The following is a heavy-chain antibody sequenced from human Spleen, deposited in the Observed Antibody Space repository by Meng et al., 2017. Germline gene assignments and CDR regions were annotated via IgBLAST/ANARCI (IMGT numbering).Heavy chain of an antibody. J-gene: IGHJ4*02. CDR3: ARGPTTMAHDFDY. Sequence: QLQQWTWGAGRLNPSETLSLPCVVSGGSFSDYYWSWIRQPPGKGLEWIGEINHSGSTNYNPSLESRATISVDTSQNNLSLKLSSVTAADSAVYYCARGPTTMAHDFDYWGQGTLVTVSS. CDR2: INHSGST. V-gene: IGHV4-34*01. D-gene: IGHD4-11*01. CDR1: GGSFSDYY.